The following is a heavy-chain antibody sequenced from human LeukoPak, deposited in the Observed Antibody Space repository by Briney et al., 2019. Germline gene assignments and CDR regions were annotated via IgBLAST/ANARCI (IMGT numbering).Heavy chain of an antibody. CDR2: ISRSGGST. CDR3: AKVSSGWYGGY. CDR1: GFTFSSYA. Sequence: GGSLRLSCAAPGFTFSSYAVSWVRQAPGKGLEWVSAISRSGGSTYYADSVKGRFTISRDNSKNTLYLQMNSLRAEDTAVYYCAKVSSGWYGGYWGQGTLVSVSS. J-gene: IGHJ4*02. D-gene: IGHD6-19*01. V-gene: IGHV3-23*01.